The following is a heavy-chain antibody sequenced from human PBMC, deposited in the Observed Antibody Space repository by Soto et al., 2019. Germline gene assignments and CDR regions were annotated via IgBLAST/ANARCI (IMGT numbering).Heavy chain of an antibody. CDR1: GCTFSGHF. J-gene: IGHJ1*01. Sequence: PGGTLRLSCAASGCTFSGHFMDWVRQAPGKGLEWVGRSRNRHSYYTTEYAASLRGRFTVSRDASKNSRDLQMSSLTTEDTAVYYGAGGATGRAPFQHWGRGTLVTVSS. D-gene: IGHD4-17*01. CDR3: AGGATGRAPFQH. V-gene: IGHV3-72*01. CDR2: SRNRHSYYTT.